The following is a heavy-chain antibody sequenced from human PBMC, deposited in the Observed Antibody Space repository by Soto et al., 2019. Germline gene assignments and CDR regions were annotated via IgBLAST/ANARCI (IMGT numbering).Heavy chain of an antibody. CDR1: GYTFTSYG. Sequence: ASVKVSCTASGYTFTSYGIPWVRQAPGQGLEWMGWISAYNGNTNYAQKLQGRVTMTTDTSTSTAYMELRSLTSDDTAAYYCAGLYGSGSIDYWGQGTLVTVSS. CDR2: ISAYNGNT. D-gene: IGHD3-10*01. J-gene: IGHJ4*02. CDR3: AGLYGSGSIDY. V-gene: IGHV1-18*01.